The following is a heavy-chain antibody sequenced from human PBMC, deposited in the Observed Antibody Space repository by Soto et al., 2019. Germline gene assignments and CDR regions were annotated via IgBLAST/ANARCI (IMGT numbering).Heavy chain of an antibody. CDR2: IKSKTDGGTT. CDR1: GFTFSNAW. CDR3: EGTYGRYYYGMDV. D-gene: IGHD1-1*01. V-gene: IGHV3-15*01. J-gene: IGHJ6*02. Sequence: PGGSLRLSCAASGFTFSNAWMSWVRQAPGKGLEWVGRIKSKTDGGTTDYAAPVKGRFTISRDDSKNTLYLQMNSLKTEDTAVYYCEGTYGRYYYGMDVWGQGTTVTVSS.